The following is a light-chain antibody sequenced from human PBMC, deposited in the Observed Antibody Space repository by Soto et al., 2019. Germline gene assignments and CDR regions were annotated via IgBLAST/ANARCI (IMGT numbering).Light chain of an antibody. CDR2: DVS. V-gene: IGLV2-14*03. J-gene: IGLJ2*01. Sequence: QSVLTQPASVSEYPGQSITISCTGTSSDIGAYNYVSWYQHHPGKAPKLMIYDVSSQPSGISNRFSGSKSGNTASLTISGLQAEDEADYYCSSYTSSITVIFGGGTKLTVL. CDR3: SSYTSSITVI. CDR1: SSDIGAYNY.